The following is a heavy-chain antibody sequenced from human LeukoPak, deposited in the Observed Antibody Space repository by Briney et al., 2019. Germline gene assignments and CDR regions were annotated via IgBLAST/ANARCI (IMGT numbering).Heavy chain of an antibody. V-gene: IGHV4-4*07. J-gene: IGHJ6*03. CDR3: ARDTFDFWSYYYYYMDV. Sequence: PSETLSLTCTVSGGSISSYYWSWLRQPAGKGLEWLGRIYTSGSTNYNPSLKSRVTISVDTSKNQFSLKLSSVTAADTAVYYCARDTFDFWSYYYYYMDVWGKGTTVTVSS. D-gene: IGHD3-3*01. CDR2: IYTSGST. CDR1: GGSISSYY.